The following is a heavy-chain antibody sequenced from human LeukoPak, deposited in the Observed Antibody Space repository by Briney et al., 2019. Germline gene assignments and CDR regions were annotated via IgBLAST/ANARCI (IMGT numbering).Heavy chain of an antibody. D-gene: IGHD6-19*01. CDR1: GFTFSSYG. J-gene: IGHJ3*02. CDR2: IWSDGSAT. V-gene: IGHV3-33*01. CDR3: VRVRSVSSAWRAFDI. Sequence: GGCLRLSCAASGFTFSSYGMQWVRQAPGEGLEWVAVIWSDGSATYYADSVTGRVTLSRDNSKNTMYLQIYSLRAEDTAVYYCVRVRSVSSAWRAFDIWGQGTMVIVSS.